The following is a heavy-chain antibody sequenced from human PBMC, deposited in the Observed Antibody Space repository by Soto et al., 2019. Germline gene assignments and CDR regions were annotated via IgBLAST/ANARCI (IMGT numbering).Heavy chain of an antibody. CDR3: ATARGFYSYGVDY. D-gene: IGHD5-18*01. Sequence: GRSLRLSCAASGFTFSSYGMHWVRQAPGKGLEWVAVIWYDGSNKYYADSVKGRFTISRDNSKNTLYLQMNSLRAEDTAVYYCATARGFYSYGVDYWGQGTLVTVSS. CDR2: IWYDGSNK. J-gene: IGHJ4*02. CDR1: GFTFSSYG. V-gene: IGHV3-33*01.